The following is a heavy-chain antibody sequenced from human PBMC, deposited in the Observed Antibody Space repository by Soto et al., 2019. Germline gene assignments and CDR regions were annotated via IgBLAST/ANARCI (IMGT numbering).Heavy chain of an antibody. D-gene: IGHD3-3*01. CDR3: AAHTPYYDFWSGYYGNSNYYYYYGMDV. V-gene: IGHV1-24*01. CDR1: GYTLTELS. J-gene: IGHJ6*02. Sequence: ASVKVSCKVSGYTLTELSMHWVRQAPGKGLEWMGGFDPEDGETIYAQKFQGRVTMTEDTSTDTAYMELSSLRSEDTAVYYCAAHTPYYDFWSGYYGNSNYYYYYGMDVWGQGTTVTVSS. CDR2: FDPEDGET.